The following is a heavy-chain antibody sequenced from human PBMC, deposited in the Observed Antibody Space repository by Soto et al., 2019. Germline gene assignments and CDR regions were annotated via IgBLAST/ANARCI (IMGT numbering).Heavy chain of an antibody. V-gene: IGHV2-5*02. D-gene: IGHD2-15*01. J-gene: IGHJ6*02. Sequence: QITLKESGPTLVKPTQTLTLTCTFSGFSVSTGGVGVAWIRQPPGKAPEWLALIYWDDDKRYSPFLQSRVTITKDTSKNQVVLTMTNMDPVDTATYYCAHKGGRGAGMDVWGQGTTVTVSS. CDR3: AHKGGRGAGMDV. CDR1: GFSVSTGGVG. CDR2: IYWDDDK.